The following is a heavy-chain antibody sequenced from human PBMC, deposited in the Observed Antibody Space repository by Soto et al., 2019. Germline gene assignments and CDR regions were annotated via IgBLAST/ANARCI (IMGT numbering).Heavy chain of an antibody. CDR2: IWSDGNTE. CDR3: ARGRSTYDPRVDV. Sequence: GGSLRLSCAASGFTFKNYDMHWVRQAPGKGLEWVAVIWSDGNTEYYTDSVKGRFTISRDNSKNTLFLQMNSLRADDTAVYYCARGRSTYDPRVDVWGQGILVTVSS. CDR1: GFTFKNYD. J-gene: IGHJ4*02. D-gene: IGHD5-12*01. V-gene: IGHV3-33*01.